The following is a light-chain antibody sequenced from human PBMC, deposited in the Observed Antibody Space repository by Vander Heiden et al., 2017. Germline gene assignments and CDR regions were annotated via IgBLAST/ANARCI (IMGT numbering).Light chain of an antibody. V-gene: IGKV3-15*01. CDR1: QSVSSN. J-gene: IGKJ2*01. CDR2: GAS. CDR3: QQYNNWPPYT. Sequence: EIVLTQSPATLSVSPGERATLSCRASQSVSSNLAWYQQKPGQAPRLLIYGASTRATGIPARFSGSGYGTEFTLTISNRQSEDFAVYYCQQYNNWPPYTFGQGTKMEIK.